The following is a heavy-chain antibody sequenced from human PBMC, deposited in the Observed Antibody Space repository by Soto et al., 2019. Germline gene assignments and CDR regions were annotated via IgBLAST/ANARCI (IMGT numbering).Heavy chain of an antibody. CDR3: ARDNRDLRFLEWSYYFDY. CDR1: GFTFSSCA. D-gene: IGHD3-3*01. J-gene: IGHJ4*02. CDR2: ISYDGSNK. Sequence: GGSLRLSCAASGFTFSSCAMHWVRQAPGKGLEWVALISYDGSNKYYADSVKGRFTISRDNSKNTLYLQMNSLRAEDTAVYYRARDNRDLRFLEWSYYFDYWGQGTLVTVSS. V-gene: IGHV3-30-3*01.